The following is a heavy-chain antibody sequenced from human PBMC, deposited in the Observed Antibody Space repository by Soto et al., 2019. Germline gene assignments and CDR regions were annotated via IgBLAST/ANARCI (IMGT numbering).Heavy chain of an antibody. CDR2: TYYRSKWYN. V-gene: IGHV6-1*01. CDR1: GDSVSSNSAA. CDR3: ASSIVGYCSGGSCYSTDY. J-gene: IGHJ4*02. D-gene: IGHD2-15*01. Sequence: SQTLSLTFAISGDSVSSNSAAWNWIRQSPSRGLEWLGRTYYRSKWYNDYAVSVKSRITINPDTSKNQFSLQLNSVTPEDTAVYYCASSIVGYCSGGSCYSTDYWGQGTLVTVSS.